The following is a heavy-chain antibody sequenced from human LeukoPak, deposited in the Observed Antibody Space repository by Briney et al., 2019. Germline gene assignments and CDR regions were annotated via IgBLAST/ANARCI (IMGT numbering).Heavy chain of an antibody. D-gene: IGHD2-2*01. CDR3: ARGNIVVVPAAIILDY. Sequence: AGSLRLSCAASGFTFSSYAMHWVRQAPGKGLEWVAVISYDGSNKYYADSVKGRFTISRDNSKNTLYLQMNSLRAEDTAVYYCARGNIVVVPAAIILDYWGQGTLVTVSS. CDR1: GFTFSSYA. J-gene: IGHJ4*02. V-gene: IGHV3-30*04. CDR2: ISYDGSNK.